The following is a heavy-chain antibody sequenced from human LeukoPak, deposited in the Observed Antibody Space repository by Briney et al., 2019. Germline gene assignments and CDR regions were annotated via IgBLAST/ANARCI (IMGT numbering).Heavy chain of an antibody. CDR3: VRGRYSSGWFKDKNWFDP. D-gene: IGHD6-19*01. V-gene: IGHV4-39*07. J-gene: IGHJ5*02. CDR2: VFYDGSS. CDR1: SGSIKNSNYY. Sequence: SETLSLTCTVSSGSIKNSNYYWGWIRQPPGTGLEWIGSVFYDGSSDYNPSLKSRATISVDTSKNQFSLKLSSVTAADTAVYYCVRGRYSSGWFKDKNWFDPWGQGIPVTVSS.